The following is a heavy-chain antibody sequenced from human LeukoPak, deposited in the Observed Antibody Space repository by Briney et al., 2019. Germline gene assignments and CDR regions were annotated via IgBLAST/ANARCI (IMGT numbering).Heavy chain of an antibody. Sequence: PSETLSLTCTVSGGSISSYYWSWIRQPAGKGLEWIGRIYTSGSTNYNPSLKSRVTMSVDTSKNQFSLRLTSVTAADTAVYYCARSVLYYYDSSGYPILDYWGQGTLVTVSS. D-gene: IGHD3-22*01. J-gene: IGHJ4*02. CDR1: GGSISSYY. V-gene: IGHV4-4*07. CDR3: ARSVLYYYDSSGYPILDY. CDR2: IYTSGST.